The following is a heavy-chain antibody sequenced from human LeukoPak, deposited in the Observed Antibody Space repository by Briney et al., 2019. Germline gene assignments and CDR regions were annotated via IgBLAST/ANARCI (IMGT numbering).Heavy chain of an antibody. D-gene: IGHD4-23*01. CDR2: IKQDGSEK. CDR1: GFTFSAYW. V-gene: IGHV3-7*05. J-gene: IGHJ4*02. CDR3: ARIGGGTRDFDY. Sequence: PGGSLRLSCAASGFTFSAYWMSWVRQAPGTGLEWVANIKQDGSEKNYVDSVKGRFTISRDNAKNSLYLQMNSLRAEDTAVYYCARIGGGTRDFDYWGQGTLVTVSS.